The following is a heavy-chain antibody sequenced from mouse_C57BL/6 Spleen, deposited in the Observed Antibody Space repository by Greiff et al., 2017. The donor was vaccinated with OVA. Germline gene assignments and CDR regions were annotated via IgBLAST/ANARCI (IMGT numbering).Heavy chain of an antibody. CDR1: GYTFTDYN. J-gene: IGHJ3*01. CDR3: ARDYGNAAWFAY. D-gene: IGHD2-1*01. CDR2: INPNNGGT. Sequence: VQLQQSGPELVKPGASVKMSCKASGYTFTDYNMHWVKQSHGKSLEWIGYINPNNGGTSYNQKFKGKATLTVNKSSSTAYMELRSLTSEESAVYYCARDYGNAAWFAYWGQGTLVTVSA. V-gene: IGHV1-22*01.